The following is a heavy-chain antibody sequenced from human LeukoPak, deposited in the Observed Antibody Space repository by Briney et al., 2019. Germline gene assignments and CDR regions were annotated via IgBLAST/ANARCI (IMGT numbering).Heavy chain of an antibody. CDR2: INPNSGGT. D-gene: IGHD1-26*01. CDR1: GYTFTGYY. V-gene: IGHV1-2*02. Sequence: ASVKVSCKGSGYTFTGYYMHWVRQAPGQGLEWMGWINPNSGGTNYAQKFQGRVTMTRDTSISTAYMELSRLRSDDTAVYYCARDGAYSGSQSNFDYWGQGTLVTVSS. CDR3: ARDGAYSGSQSNFDY. J-gene: IGHJ4*02.